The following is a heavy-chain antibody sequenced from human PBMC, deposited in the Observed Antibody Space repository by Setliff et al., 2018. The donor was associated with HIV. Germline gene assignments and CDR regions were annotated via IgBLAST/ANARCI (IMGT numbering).Heavy chain of an antibody. CDR2: IGGHGSII. D-gene: IGHD3-16*01. J-gene: IGHJ4*02. V-gene: IGHV3-48*03. CDR3: AAVPWGHSSLIIDH. Sequence: GESLKISCAASGLIFSSYEMNWVRQAPGKGLEWISFIGGHGSIIHYADSVKGRFTISRDNAKNSVYLQMHSLRVEDTAVYYCAAVPWGHSSLIIDHWGQGAPVTVSS. CDR1: GLIFSSYE.